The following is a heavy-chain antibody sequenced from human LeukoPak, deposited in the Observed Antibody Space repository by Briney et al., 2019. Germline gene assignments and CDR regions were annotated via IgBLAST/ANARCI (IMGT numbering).Heavy chain of an antibody. CDR2: IIPIFGTA. J-gene: IGHJ4*02. CDR1: GGTFSSYA. CDR3: ARDPQVCYFDY. V-gene: IGHV1-69*05. Sequence: SVKVSCKASGGTFSSYAISWVRQAPGQGLEWMGGIIPIFGTANYAQKFQGRVTMTTDTSTSTAYMELRSLRSDDTAVYYCARDPQVCYFDYWGQGTLVTVSS.